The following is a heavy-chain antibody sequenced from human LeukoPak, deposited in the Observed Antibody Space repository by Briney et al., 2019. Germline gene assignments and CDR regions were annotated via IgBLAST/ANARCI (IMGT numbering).Heavy chain of an antibody. CDR3: ARVSIYGGKPIDY. Sequence: ASVKVSCKASGYTFTSYGISWVRQAPGQGLEWMGWMNPNSGNTGYAQKFQGRVTMTRNTSISTAYMELSSLRSEDTAVYYCARVSIYGGKPIDYWGQGTLVTVSS. CDR2: MNPNSGNT. D-gene: IGHD4-23*01. CDR1: GYTFTSYG. J-gene: IGHJ4*02. V-gene: IGHV1-8*02.